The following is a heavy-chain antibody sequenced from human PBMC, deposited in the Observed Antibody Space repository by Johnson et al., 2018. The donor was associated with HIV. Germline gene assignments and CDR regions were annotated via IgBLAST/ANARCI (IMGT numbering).Heavy chain of an antibody. CDR2: ISGSGGST. D-gene: IGHD3-16*01. CDR3: ARVSLALSYGYDALGF. Sequence: QVQLVESGGGVVQPGRSLRLSCAASGFTFSSYAMHWVRQAPGKGLEWVSAISGSGGSTYYPGSVKGRFTISRENAKNTLFLQMNSLRPEDTAVYFCARVSLALSYGYDALGFLGQGTMVTVSS. CDR1: GFTFSSYA. V-gene: IGHV3-NL1*01. J-gene: IGHJ3*01.